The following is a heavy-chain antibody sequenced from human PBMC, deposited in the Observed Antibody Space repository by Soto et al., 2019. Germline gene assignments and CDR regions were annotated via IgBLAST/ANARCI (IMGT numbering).Heavy chain of an antibody. CDR1: GGSISSYY. V-gene: IGHV4-59*08. J-gene: IGHJ4*02. Sequence: SETLSLTCTVSGGSISSYYWSWIRQPPGKGLEWIGYIYYSGSTNYNPSLKSRVTISVDTSKNQFSLKLSSVTAADTAVYYCARRWGRSFDYWGQGSLVTVSS. CDR2: IYYSGST. D-gene: IGHD2-15*01. CDR3: ARRWGRSFDY.